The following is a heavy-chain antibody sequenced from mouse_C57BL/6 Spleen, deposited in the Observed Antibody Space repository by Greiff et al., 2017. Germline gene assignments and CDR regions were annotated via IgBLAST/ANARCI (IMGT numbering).Heavy chain of an antibody. CDR1: GFTFSSYG. CDR3: ARGGHPLYYFDY. V-gene: IGHV5-6*02. J-gene: IGHJ2*01. Sequence: DVKLVESGGDLVKPGGSLKLSCAASGFTFSSYGMSWVRQTPDKRLEWVATISSGGSYTYYPDSVKGRFTISRDNAKNTLYLQMSSLKSEDTAMYYCARGGHPLYYFDYWGQGTTLTVSS. CDR2: ISSGGSYT. D-gene: IGHD3-1*01.